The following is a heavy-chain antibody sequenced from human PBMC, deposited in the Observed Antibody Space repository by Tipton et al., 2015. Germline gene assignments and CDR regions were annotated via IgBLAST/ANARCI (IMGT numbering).Heavy chain of an antibody. Sequence: TLSLTCAVFGGSFSDYYWNWIRQPPGKGLEWIGEINHSGNTKYNPSFKSRVNISVDAPKNRFSLKMRSVTAADTAVYYCARGRRIIRYFDEWGQGTLVTVSS. CDR2: INHSGNT. J-gene: IGHJ4*02. V-gene: IGHV4-34*01. CDR1: GGSFSDYY. CDR3: ARGRRIIRYFDE. D-gene: IGHD3-9*01.